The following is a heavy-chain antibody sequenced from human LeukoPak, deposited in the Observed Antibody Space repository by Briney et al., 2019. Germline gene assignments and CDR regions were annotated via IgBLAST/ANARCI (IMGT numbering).Heavy chain of an antibody. CDR3: ARVPLGGFAQGTDFDY. D-gene: IGHD1/OR15-1a*01. J-gene: IGHJ4*02. V-gene: IGHV4-39*01. CDR1: GGSISSNSYY. CDR2: ISYRGIS. Sequence: SETLSLTCTVSGGSISSNSYYWGWIRHPPGKGLEWIGSISYRGISYYNPSLKSRVTISVDTSKNQFSLKLSSVAAADTAVYYCARVPLGGFAQGTDFDYWGQGTLVTVSS.